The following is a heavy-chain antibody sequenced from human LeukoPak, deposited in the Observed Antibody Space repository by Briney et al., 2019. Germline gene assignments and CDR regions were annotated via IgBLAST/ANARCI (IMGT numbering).Heavy chain of an antibody. Sequence: GGSLRLSCAASGFTFSNAWMTWVRQAPGKGLEWVGRIKSKTDGGTTDYAAPVKGRFTISRDDSKNTLFLQMNSLKTEDTATYYCTTPKYSGYDFYFWGQGTLVTVSS. J-gene: IGHJ4*02. CDR1: GFTFSNAW. V-gene: IGHV3-15*01. CDR3: TTPKYSGYDFYF. CDR2: IKSKTDGGTT. D-gene: IGHD5-12*01.